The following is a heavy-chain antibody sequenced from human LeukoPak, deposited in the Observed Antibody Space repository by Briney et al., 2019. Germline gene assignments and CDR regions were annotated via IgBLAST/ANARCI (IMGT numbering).Heavy chain of an antibody. D-gene: IGHD5-24*01. CDR2: ISRSSSSI. CDR3: ARGDGFHYFDY. J-gene: IGHJ4*02. V-gene: IGHV3-48*02. Sequence: GGSLRLSCAASGFSFSSYSMNWVRQAPGKGLEWVSYISRSSSSIFYADSVKGRFTISRDNAQNSLYLHMSSLRDEDKAVYYCARGDGFHYFDYWGQGALVTVSS. CDR1: GFSFSSYS.